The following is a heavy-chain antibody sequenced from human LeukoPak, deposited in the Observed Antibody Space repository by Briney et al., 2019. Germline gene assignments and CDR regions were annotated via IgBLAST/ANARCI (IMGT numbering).Heavy chain of an antibody. Sequence: PSGTLSLTCTVSGGSISTSYYWGWIRQPPGKGLEWIGSIYYSGSTYYNPSLKSRVTISLDTSKNQFSLKLSSVTAADTAVYYCARESECYYGSGSYECRWFDPWGLGTLVTVSS. CDR1: GGSISTSYY. V-gene: IGHV4-39*07. J-gene: IGHJ5*02. CDR2: IYYSGST. CDR3: ARESECYYGSGSYECRWFDP. D-gene: IGHD3-10*01.